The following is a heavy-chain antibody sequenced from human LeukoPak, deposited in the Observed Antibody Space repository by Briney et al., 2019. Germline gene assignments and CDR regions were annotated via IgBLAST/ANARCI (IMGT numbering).Heavy chain of an antibody. V-gene: IGHV3-11*04. J-gene: IGHJ6*03. CDR2: ISSSGSTI. CDR1: GFTFSDYY. D-gene: IGHD3-22*01. Sequence: PGGSLRLSCAASGFTFSDYYMSWIRQAPGKGLEWVSYISSSGSTIYYADSVKGRFTISRDNAKNTLYLQMNSLRAEDTAVYYCARDGTDWLAYYDSSGSFYYYYMDVWGKGTTVTVSS. CDR3: ARDGTDWLAYYDSSGSFYYYYMDV.